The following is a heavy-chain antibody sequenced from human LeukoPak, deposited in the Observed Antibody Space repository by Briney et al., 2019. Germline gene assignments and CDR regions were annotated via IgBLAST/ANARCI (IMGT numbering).Heavy chain of an antibody. D-gene: IGHD1-1*01. Sequence: GGSLRLSCAASGFTFSSYGMHWVRQAPGKGLEWVSAISGSGGSTYYADSVKGRFTISRDNSKNTLYLQMNSLRAEDTAVYYCAKAPRTTSSNSYYYGMDVWGQGTTVTVSS. CDR2: ISGSGGST. J-gene: IGHJ6*02. CDR1: GFTFSSYG. V-gene: IGHV3-23*01. CDR3: AKAPRTTSSNSYYYGMDV.